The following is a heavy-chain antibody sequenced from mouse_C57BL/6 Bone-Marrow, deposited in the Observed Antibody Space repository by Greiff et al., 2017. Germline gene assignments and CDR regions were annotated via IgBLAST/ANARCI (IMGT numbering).Heavy chain of an antibody. CDR2: IFPGSGST. J-gene: IGHJ1*03. D-gene: IGHD1-1*01. Sequence: SGPELVKPGASVKISCKASGYTFTDYYINWVKQRPGQGLEWIGSIFPGSGSTYYNEKFKGKATLTVDKSSSTAYMLLSSLTSEDSAVYFCASHYYGSSYWYFDVWGTGTTVTVSS. CDR1: GYTFTDYY. CDR3: ASHYYGSSYWYFDV. V-gene: IGHV1-75*01.